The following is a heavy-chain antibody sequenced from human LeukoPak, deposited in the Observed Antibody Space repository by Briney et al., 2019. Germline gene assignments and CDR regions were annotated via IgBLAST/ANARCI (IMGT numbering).Heavy chain of an antibody. CDR2: IYDSGST. J-gene: IGHJ5*02. CDR1: GNSISSHY. V-gene: IGHV4-59*11. Sequence: SEILSLTCTVSGNSISSHYWSWIRQPPGKGLERNGYIYDSGSTNYNPSLKSRVTISVDTSKNQFSLKLSSVTAADTAVYYCAREVVVVAATVAWFDPWGQGTLVTVSS. D-gene: IGHD2-15*01. CDR3: AREVVVVAATVAWFDP.